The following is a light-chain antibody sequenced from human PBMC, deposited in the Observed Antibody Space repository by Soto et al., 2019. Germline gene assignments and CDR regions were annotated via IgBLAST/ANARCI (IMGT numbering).Light chain of an antibody. CDR2: DVF. Sequence: DIQMTQSASSLPASVGDIVTISCQASQDISKYLNWFQQKPGKAPKLLIYDVFNVETGVPSRFSGRGSGTDFTLIISNLQPEDFATYYCQLYDQLPITFGGGTKVDI. CDR1: QDISKY. J-gene: IGKJ4*01. CDR3: QLYDQLPIT. V-gene: IGKV1-33*01.